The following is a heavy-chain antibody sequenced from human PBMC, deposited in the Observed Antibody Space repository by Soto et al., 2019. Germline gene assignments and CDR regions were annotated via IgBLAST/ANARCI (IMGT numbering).Heavy chain of an antibody. D-gene: IGHD3-10*01. V-gene: IGHV3-74*01. J-gene: IGHJ4*02. CDR1: GLTFSSYW. CDR3: ARRALTHAFVDY. CDR2: INSDGSST. Sequence: GGSLRLSCAASGLTFSSYWMHWVRQAPGKGLVWVSRINSDGSSTSYADSVKGRFTISRDNAKNTLYLQMNSLRAEDTAVYFCARRALTHAFVDYWGQGTLVTVSS.